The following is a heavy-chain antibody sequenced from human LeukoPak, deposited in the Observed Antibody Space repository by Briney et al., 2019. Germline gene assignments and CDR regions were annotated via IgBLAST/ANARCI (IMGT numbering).Heavy chain of an antibody. CDR2: IYYSGST. CDR3: ARAHRGLAYYGSGSYYRAAQPTYNWFDP. V-gene: IGHV4-39*07. CDR1: GGSISSSSYY. J-gene: IGHJ5*02. Sequence: SETLSLTCTVSGGSISSSSYYWGCIRQPPGKGLEWIWRIYYSGSTYYNPSLKRRVTITVDTSKNQFSLKLSSVTAADTAVYYCARAHRGLAYYGSGSYYRAAQPTYNWFDPWGQGTLVTVSS. D-gene: IGHD3-10*01.